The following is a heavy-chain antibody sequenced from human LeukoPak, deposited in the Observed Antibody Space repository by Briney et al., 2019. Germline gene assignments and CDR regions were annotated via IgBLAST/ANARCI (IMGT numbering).Heavy chain of an antibody. V-gene: IGHV1-8*01. Sequence: GASVKVSFKASGYTFTSYDINWVRQATGQGLEWMGWMNPNSGNTGYAQKFQGRVTMTRNTSISTAYMELSSLRSEDTAVYYCARSLIVVVPNLRKNWFDPWGQGTLVTVSS. CDR1: GYTFTSYD. D-gene: IGHD2-15*01. CDR2: MNPNSGNT. J-gene: IGHJ5*02. CDR3: ARSLIVVVPNLRKNWFDP.